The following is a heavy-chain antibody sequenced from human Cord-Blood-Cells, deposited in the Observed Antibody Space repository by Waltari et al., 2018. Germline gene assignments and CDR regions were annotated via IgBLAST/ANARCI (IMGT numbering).Heavy chain of an antibody. CDR1: GFTFSSYS. Sequence: EVQLVESGGGLVQPGGSLRLSCAASGFTFSSYSMNWVRQAPGKGLEWVSYISSSSRTIYYADSVKGRFTISRDNAKNSLYLQMNSLRDEDTAVYYCARGQVGSDNWFDPWGQGTLVTVSS. CDR3: ARGQVGSDNWFDP. CDR2: ISSSSRTI. D-gene: IGHD3-10*01. V-gene: IGHV3-48*02. J-gene: IGHJ5*02.